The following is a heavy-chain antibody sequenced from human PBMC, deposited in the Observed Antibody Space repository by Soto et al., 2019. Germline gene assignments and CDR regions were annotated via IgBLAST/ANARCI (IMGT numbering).Heavy chain of an antibody. V-gene: IGHV4-4*07. CDR1: GGSMSKYY. CDR3: ARTVGAAYYFDF. J-gene: IGHJ4*02. CDR2: VYTSGST. D-gene: IGHD1-26*01. Sequence: SETLSLTCNVSGGSMSKYYWSWIRQPAGKGLEWIGRVYTSGSTNYNPSLKSRVTMSIDTSNNHFSLKLNSVAAADTAVYYCARTVGAAYYFDFWGQGTLVTVSS.